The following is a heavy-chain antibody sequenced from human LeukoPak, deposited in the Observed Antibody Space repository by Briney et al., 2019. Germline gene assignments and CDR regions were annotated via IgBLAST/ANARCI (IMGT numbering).Heavy chain of an antibody. J-gene: IGHJ4*02. CDR1: GFTFSSYG. CDR3: AKPVTLAFGYFDY. V-gene: IGHV3-30*18. D-gene: IGHD3-10*01. Sequence: GRSLRLSCAASGFTFSSYGMHWVRQAPGKGLEWVAVISYDGSNKYYADSVKGRFTISRDNSKNTLYLQMNSLRAEDTAVYYCAKPVTLAFGYFDYWGQGTLVTVSS. CDR2: ISYDGSNK.